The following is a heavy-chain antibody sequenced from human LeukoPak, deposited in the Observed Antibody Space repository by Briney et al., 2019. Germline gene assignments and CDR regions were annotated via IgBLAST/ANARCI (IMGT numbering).Heavy chain of an antibody. CDR3: AKDLTPETYYYDY. CDR1: GLTFSSYA. V-gene: IGHV3-23*01. J-gene: IGHJ4*02. D-gene: IGHD3-10*01. Sequence: GGSLRLSCAASGLTFSSYAMSWVRQAPGKGLEWVSAISGSGGSTYYADSVKGRFTISRDNSKNTLYLQMNSLRAEDTAVYYCAKDLTPETYYYDYWGQGTLVTVSS. CDR2: ISGSGGST.